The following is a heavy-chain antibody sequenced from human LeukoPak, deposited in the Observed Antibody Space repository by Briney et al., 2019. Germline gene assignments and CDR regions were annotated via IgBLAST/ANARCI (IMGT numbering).Heavy chain of an antibody. CDR1: GYTFTSYG. Sequence: GASVKVSCKASGYTFTSYGISWVRQAPGQGLEWMGWMNPNSGNTGYAQKFQGRVTMTRNTSISTAYMELSSLRSEDTAVYYCASKPPNYYDSSGYYRAPFDYWGQGTLVTVSS. V-gene: IGHV1-8*02. CDR2: MNPNSGNT. J-gene: IGHJ4*02. CDR3: ASKPPNYYDSSGYYRAPFDY. D-gene: IGHD3-22*01.